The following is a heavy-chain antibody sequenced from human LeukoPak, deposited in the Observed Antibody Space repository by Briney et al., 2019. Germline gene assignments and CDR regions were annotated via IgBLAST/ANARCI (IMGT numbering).Heavy chain of an antibody. V-gene: IGHV3-30*02. CDR3: AKDRASGRGYAWNPADY. Sequence: PGGSLRLSCAASGFTFSAYGIHWVRQAPGKGLEWVAFIRYDGSDKYYADRVKGRFTISRDNSKNTLYLHMNDLRVEDTAVYYCAKDRASGRGYAWNPADYWGQGTLVTVSS. D-gene: IGHD1-20*01. CDR1: GFTFSAYG. CDR2: IRYDGSDK. J-gene: IGHJ4*02.